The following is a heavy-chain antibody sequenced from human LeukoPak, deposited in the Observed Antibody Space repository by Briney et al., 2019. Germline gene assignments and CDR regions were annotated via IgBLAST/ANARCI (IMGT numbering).Heavy chain of an antibody. J-gene: IGHJ4*02. Sequence: GGSLRLSCAASGFTFSSHSMNWVRQAPGKGLEWVSYISTSSGTIYYTDSVKGRFTISRDNAKNSLYLQMNSLRDEDTAVYYCARDRGGYEFFDFRGQGTRVTVSS. V-gene: IGHV3-48*02. CDR3: ARDRGGYEFFDF. CDR1: GFTFSSHS. D-gene: IGHD5-12*01. CDR2: ISTSSGTI.